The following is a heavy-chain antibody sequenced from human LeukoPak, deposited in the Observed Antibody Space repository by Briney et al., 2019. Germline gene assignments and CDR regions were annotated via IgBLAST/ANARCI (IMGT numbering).Heavy chain of an antibody. Sequence: PGGSLRLSCAASGFTFSSYEMNWVRQAPGKGLEWVSYISSSGSTIYYADSVKGRFTISRDNAKNSLYLQMNSLRAEDTAVYYCARVETTVTQYYFDYWGQGTLVTVSS. J-gene: IGHJ4*02. CDR2: ISSSGSTI. D-gene: IGHD4-11*01. V-gene: IGHV3-48*03. CDR1: GFTFSSYE. CDR3: ARVETTVTQYYFDY.